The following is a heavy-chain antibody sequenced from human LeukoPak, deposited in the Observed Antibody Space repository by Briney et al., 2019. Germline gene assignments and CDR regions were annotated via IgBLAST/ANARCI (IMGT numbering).Heavy chain of an antibody. Sequence: PSETLSLTCTVSGYSISSGYYWGWIRQPPGKGLEWIGEINHSGSTNYNPSLKSRVTISVDTSKNQFSLKLSSVTAADTAVYHCARGPPHYDFLSGYSGYLDYWGQGTLVTVSS. CDR2: INHSGST. D-gene: IGHD3-3*01. V-gene: IGHV4-38-2*02. J-gene: IGHJ4*02. CDR3: ARGPPHYDFLSGYSGYLDY. CDR1: GYSISSGYY.